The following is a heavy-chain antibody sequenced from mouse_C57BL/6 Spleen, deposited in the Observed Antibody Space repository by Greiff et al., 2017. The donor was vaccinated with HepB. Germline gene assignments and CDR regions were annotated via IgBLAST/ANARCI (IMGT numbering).Heavy chain of an antibody. D-gene: IGHD1-1*01. CDR2: IWWDDDK. CDR1: GFSLSTFGMG. CDR3: ARIGDYYGSSPYYFDY. V-gene: IGHV8-8*01. J-gene: IGHJ2*01. Sequence: QVTLKVCGPGILQPSQTLSLTCSFSGFSLSTFGMGVGWIRQPSGKGLEWLAHIWWDDDKYYNPALKSRLTISKDTSKNQVFLKIANVDTADTATYYCARIGDYYGSSPYYFDYWGQGTTLTVSS.